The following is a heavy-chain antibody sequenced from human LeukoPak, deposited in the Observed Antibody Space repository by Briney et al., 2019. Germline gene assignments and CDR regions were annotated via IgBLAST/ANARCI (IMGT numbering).Heavy chain of an antibody. Sequence: ASVKVSCKASGYTFTGYYMHWVRQAPGQGLEWMGRINPNSGGTNYAQKFQGRVTMTRDTSISTAYMELSRLRSDDTAVYYCARVRTYGDYEGYYYYYYYMDVWGKGTTVTVSS. CDR2: INPNSGGT. CDR1: GYTFTGYY. V-gene: IGHV1-2*06. D-gene: IGHD4-17*01. CDR3: ARVRTYGDYEGYYYYYYYMDV. J-gene: IGHJ6*03.